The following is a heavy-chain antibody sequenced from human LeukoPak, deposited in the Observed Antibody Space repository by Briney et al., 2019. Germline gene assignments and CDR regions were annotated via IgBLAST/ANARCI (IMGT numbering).Heavy chain of an antibody. V-gene: IGHV1-8*01. J-gene: IGHJ4*02. Sequence: ASVKVSCKASGYTFTSYNVNWVRQATGQGLELVGRVNPNSGDTVYAQKFRGRVTMTRDTSISTAYMELSSLRSEDTAVYYCARAVGAPRHFDYWGQGTLVTVSS. D-gene: IGHD1-26*01. CDR2: VNPNSGDT. CDR3: ARAVGAPRHFDY. CDR1: GYTFTSYN.